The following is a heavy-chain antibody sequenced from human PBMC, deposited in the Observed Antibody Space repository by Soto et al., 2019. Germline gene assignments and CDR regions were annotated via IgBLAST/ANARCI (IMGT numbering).Heavy chain of an antibody. CDR2: ISSSSSTI. V-gene: IGHV3-48*02. CDR1: GFTFSSYS. CDR3: ASINGYSSGWPDY. Sequence: EVQLVESGGGLVQPGGSLRLSCAASGFTFSSYSMNWVRQAPGKGLEWVSYISSSSSTIYYADSVKGRFTISRDNAKNALYLQMNCLRDEDTAVYYCASINGYSSGWPDYWGQGTLVTVSS. J-gene: IGHJ4*02. D-gene: IGHD6-19*01.